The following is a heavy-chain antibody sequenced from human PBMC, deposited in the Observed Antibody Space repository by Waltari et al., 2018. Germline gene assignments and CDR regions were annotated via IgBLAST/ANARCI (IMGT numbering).Heavy chain of an antibody. Sequence: QVQLVQSGAEVKKPGSSVKVSCKASGGTFSSYAISWVRQAPGQGLEWRGGIIPIFGIATSAQKVQGSSTITAGESTSTSYMGLSILRFEDTAAYYCARGRACTGDDFWSGYYTCIDYWGHAPLVTVSS. V-gene: IGHV1-69*12. CDR1: GGTFSSYA. D-gene: IGHD3-3*01. J-gene: IGHJ4*01. CDR2: IIPIFGIA. CDR3: ARGRACTGDDFWSGYYTCIDY.